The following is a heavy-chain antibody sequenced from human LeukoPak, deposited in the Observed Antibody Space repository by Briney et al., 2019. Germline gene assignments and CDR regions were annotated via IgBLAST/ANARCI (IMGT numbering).Heavy chain of an antibody. CDR2: ISYDGSNK. Sequence: GGSLRLSCAASGFTFTSYAMHWVRQAPGKGLEWVAVISYDGSNKYYADSVKGRFTISRDNSKNTLYLQMNSLRAEDTAVYYCARGQSVIAVAGSGDYWGQGTLVTVSS. V-gene: IGHV3-30*04. CDR1: GFTFTSYA. D-gene: IGHD6-19*01. J-gene: IGHJ4*02. CDR3: ARGQSVIAVAGSGDY.